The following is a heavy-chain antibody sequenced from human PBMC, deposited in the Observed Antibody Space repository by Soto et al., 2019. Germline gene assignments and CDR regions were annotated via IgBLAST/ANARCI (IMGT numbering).Heavy chain of an antibody. Sequence: SETLSLTCTVSGGSISSYYWSWIRQPPGKGLEWIGYIYYSGSTNYNPSLKSRVTISVDTSKNQFSLKLSSVTAADTAVYYCARDASWYGEGWFDPWGQGTLVTVSS. V-gene: IGHV4-59*01. CDR2: IYYSGST. D-gene: IGHD3-10*01. CDR3: ARDASWYGEGWFDP. CDR1: GGSISSYY. J-gene: IGHJ5*02.